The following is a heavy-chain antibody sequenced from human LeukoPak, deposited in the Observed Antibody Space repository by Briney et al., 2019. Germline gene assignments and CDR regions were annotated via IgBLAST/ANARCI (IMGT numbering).Heavy chain of an antibody. J-gene: IGHJ4*02. Sequence: ASVKVSCKASGYTFTGYYMYWVRQAPGQGLEWMGWINPNSGGTNYAQKFQGRATMTRDTSISTAYMELSRLRSDDTAVYYCAREYSIGALFDYWGQGTLVTVSS. CDR1: GYTFTGYY. CDR3: AREYSIGALFDY. CDR2: INPNSGGT. D-gene: IGHD6-13*01. V-gene: IGHV1-2*02.